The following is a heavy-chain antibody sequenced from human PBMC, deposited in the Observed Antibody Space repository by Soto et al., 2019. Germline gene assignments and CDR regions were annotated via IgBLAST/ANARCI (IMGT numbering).Heavy chain of an antibody. CDR2: ISSSSSYI. CDR1: GFTFSSYS. CDR3: ARGDPLLLWFGESTTSMDV. Sequence: EVQLVESGGGLVKPGGSLRLSCAASGFTFSSYSMNWVRQAPGKGLEWVSSISSSSSYIYYADSVKGRFTISRDNAKNSLYLQMNILRAEDTAVYYCARGDPLLLWFGESTTSMDVWGQGTTVTVSS. J-gene: IGHJ6*02. V-gene: IGHV3-21*01. D-gene: IGHD3-10*01.